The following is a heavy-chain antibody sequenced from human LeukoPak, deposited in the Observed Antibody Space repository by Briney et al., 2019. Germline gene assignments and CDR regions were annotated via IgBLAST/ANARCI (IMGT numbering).Heavy chain of an antibody. D-gene: IGHD3-22*01. CDR3: ARGRARYYDSSGYYYYFDY. V-gene: IGHV4-34*01. CDR1: GVSFSGYY. Sequence: SETLSLTCAVYGVSFSGYYWSWIRQPPGKGLEWIGEINHSGSTNYNPSLKSRVTISVDTSKNQFSLKLSSVTAADTAVYYCARGRARYYDSSGYYYYFDYWGQGTLVTVSS. J-gene: IGHJ4*02. CDR2: INHSGST.